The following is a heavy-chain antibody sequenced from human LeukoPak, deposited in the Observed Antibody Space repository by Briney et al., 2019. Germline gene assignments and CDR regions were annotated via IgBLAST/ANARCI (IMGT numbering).Heavy chain of an antibody. CDR1: GGSISSYY. CDR3: ARRVLNWFDP. Sequence: SETLSLTCTVSGGSISSYYWSWIRQPPGKGLEWIGYIYTSGRTNYNPSLKSRVTISVDTSKNQFSLKLSSVTAADTAVYYCARRVLNWFDPWGQGTLDTVSS. V-gene: IGHV4-4*09. CDR2: IYTSGRT. J-gene: IGHJ5*02. D-gene: IGHD2/OR15-2a*01.